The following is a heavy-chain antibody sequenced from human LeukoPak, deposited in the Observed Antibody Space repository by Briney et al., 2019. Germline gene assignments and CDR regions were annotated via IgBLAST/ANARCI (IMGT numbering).Heavy chain of an antibody. CDR3: AREAKIDY. CDR1: GYTFSSSA. V-gene: IGHV3-23*01. J-gene: IGHJ4*02. D-gene: IGHD1-26*01. CDR2: MIIRGGST. Sequence: PGGSLRLSSAPSGYTFSSSAMTSVRQVPGKRLGWVSSMIIRGGSTYYADSVKGRFTITRDNSKNTLYLQMNSLRVEDTALYYCAREAKIDYWGEGGLVTVSS.